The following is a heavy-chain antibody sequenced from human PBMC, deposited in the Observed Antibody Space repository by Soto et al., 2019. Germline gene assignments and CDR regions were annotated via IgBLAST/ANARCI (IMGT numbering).Heavy chain of an antibody. CDR2: ISGNSANT. D-gene: IGHD2-15*01. CDR3: AKETEYCSGGSCYFDY. V-gene: IGHV3-23*01. J-gene: IGHJ4*02. Sequence: GGSLRLSCAASGFTFNTYVMSWVRQAPGKGLEWVSEISGNSANTYYADSVKGRFTISRDNSKNTLYLQMNSLRADDTAVYYCAKETEYCSGGSCYFDYWGQGTLVTVSS. CDR1: GFTFNTYV.